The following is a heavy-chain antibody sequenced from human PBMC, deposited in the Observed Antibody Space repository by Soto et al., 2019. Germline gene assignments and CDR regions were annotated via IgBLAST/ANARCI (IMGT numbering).Heavy chain of an antibody. CDR2: ISYDGSNK. Sequence: GGSLRLSCAASGFTFSSYGMHWVRQAPGKGLEWVAVISYDGSNKYYADSVKGRFTISRDNSKNTLYLQMNSLRAEDTAVYYCAKESRSGGQLLYGMDVWGQGTTVTVSS. CDR1: GFTFSSYG. CDR3: AKESRSGGQLLYGMDV. V-gene: IGHV3-30*18. D-gene: IGHD2-2*01. J-gene: IGHJ6*02.